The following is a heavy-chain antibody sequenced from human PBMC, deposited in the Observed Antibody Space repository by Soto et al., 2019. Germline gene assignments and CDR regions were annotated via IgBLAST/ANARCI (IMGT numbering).Heavy chain of an antibody. CDR1: GFSFSTSGVS. Sequence: QITLKESGPALVKPTQTLTLTCTFSGFSFSTSGVSVAWIRQPPGKALEWLALIYWNDDKRYSPSLKSRLTITKDTSKKQVVLRMTDMDPVDTATYYCAHRPPSGLNSSWTYAYWGQGILFTVSS. CDR3: AHRPPSGLNSSWTYAY. J-gene: IGHJ4*02. D-gene: IGHD6-13*01. V-gene: IGHV2-5*01. CDR2: IYWNDDK.